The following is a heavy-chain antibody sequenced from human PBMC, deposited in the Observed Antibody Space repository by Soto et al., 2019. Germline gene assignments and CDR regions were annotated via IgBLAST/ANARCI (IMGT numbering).Heavy chain of an antibody. CDR1: GGSFSGYY. CDR3: ARRISVAGTDYFDS. Sequence: SETLSLTCAVYGGSFSGYYWSWIRQPPGKGLEWIGEINHSGSTNYNPSLKSRVTISVDTSKNQFSLKLSSVTAADTAVYYCARRISVAGTDYFDSWGLGTLVTVSS. V-gene: IGHV4-34*01. J-gene: IGHJ4*01. CDR2: INHSGST. D-gene: IGHD6-19*01.